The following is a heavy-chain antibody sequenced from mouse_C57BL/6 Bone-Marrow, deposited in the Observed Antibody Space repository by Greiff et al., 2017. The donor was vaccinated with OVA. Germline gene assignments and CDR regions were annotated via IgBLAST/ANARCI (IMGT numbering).Heavy chain of an antibody. CDR2: INPSSGYT. D-gene: IGHD2-9*01. J-gene: IGHJ3*01. V-gene: IGHV1-7*01. CDR3: ARSFYGYDNGFAY. CDR1: GYTFTSYW. Sequence: QVQLQQSGAELAKPGASVKLSCKASGYTFTSYWMHWVKQRPGQGLEWIGYINPSSGYTKYNQKFKDKATLTADKSSSTAYMQLSSLTYEDSAVYYCARSFYGYDNGFAYWGQGTLVTVSA.